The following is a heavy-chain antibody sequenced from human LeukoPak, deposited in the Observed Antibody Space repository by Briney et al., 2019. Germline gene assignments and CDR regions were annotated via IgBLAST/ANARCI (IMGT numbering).Heavy chain of an antibody. D-gene: IGHD3-22*01. CDR2: IYTSGST. J-gene: IGHJ2*01. CDR1: GGSISSGSYY. Sequence: PSETLSLTCTVSGGSISSGSYYWSWIRQPAGKGLEWIGRIYTSGSTNYNPSLKSRVTISVDTSKNQFSLKLSSVTAADTAVYYCARQTVNYDSRNWYFDLWGRGTLVTVSS. V-gene: IGHV4-61*02. CDR3: ARQTVNYDSRNWYFDL.